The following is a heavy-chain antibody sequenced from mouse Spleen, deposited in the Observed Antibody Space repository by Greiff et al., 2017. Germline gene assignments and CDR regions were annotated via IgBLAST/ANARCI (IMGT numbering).Heavy chain of an antibody. CDR3: ARLTGREAMDY. D-gene: IGHD4-1*01. V-gene: IGHV5-17*01. Sequence: EVKLVESGGGLVKPGGSLKLSCAASGFTFSDYGMHWVRQAPEKGLEWVAYISSGSSTIYYADTVKGRFTISRDNAKNTLFLQMTSLRSEDTAMYYCARLTGREAMDYWGQGTSVTVSS. CDR2: ISSGSSTI. J-gene: IGHJ4*01. CDR1: GFTFSDYG.